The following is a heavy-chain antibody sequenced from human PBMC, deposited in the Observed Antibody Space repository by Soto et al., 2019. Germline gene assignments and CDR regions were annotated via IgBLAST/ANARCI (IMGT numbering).Heavy chain of an antibody. J-gene: IGHJ4*02. CDR1: GYTFTSYA. CDR2: INAGNGNT. CDR3: ALSIAAADDYFDY. D-gene: IGHD6-13*01. V-gene: IGHV1-3*01. Sequence: ASVKVSCKASGYTFTSYAMHWVRQAPGQRLEWMGWINAGNGNTKYSQKFQGRVTITRDTSASTAYMEPSSLRSEDTAVYYCALSIAAADDYFDYWGQGTLVTVSS.